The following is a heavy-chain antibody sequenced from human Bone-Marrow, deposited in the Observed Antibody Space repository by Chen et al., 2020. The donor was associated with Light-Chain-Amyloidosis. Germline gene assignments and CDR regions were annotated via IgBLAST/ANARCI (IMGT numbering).Heavy chain of an antibody. CDR3: ASAHYYGSGSYIYYYYGMDV. Sequence: QVQLVQSGAEVKKPGSSVKVSCKASGGTFSSYAISWVRQAPGQGLEWMGGIIPIFGTANYAQKFQGRVTITADKSTSTAYMELSSLRSEDTAVYYCASAHYYGSGSYIYYYYGMDVWVQGTTVTVSS. J-gene: IGHJ6*02. D-gene: IGHD3-10*01. CDR2: IIPIFGTA. V-gene: IGHV1-69*06. CDR1: GGTFSSYA.